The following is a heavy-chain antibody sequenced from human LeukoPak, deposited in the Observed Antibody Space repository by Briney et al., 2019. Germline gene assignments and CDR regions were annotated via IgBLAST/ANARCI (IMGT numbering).Heavy chain of an antibody. D-gene: IGHD3-22*01. CDR1: GGTFSSYA. CDR2: IIPIFGTA. Sequence: SVKVSCKASGGTFSSYAISWVRQAPGQGLEWMGRIIPIFGTANYAQKFQGRVTITTDESTSTAYMELSSLRSEVTAVYYCARAYDSSGFFDYWGQGTLVTVSS. V-gene: IGHV1-69*05. J-gene: IGHJ4*02. CDR3: ARAYDSSGFFDY.